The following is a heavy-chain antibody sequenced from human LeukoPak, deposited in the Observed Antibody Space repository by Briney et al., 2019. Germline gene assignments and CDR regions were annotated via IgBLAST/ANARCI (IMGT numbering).Heavy chain of an antibody. CDR3: ARHTEYSCGWLHY. V-gene: IGHV6-1*01. CDR1: GDSVSSNSAA. Sequence: SQTLSLTCAISGDSVSSNSAAWNWIRQSPSRGLEWLGRTYYTSKWYNDYAVSVKSRIAINPDTSKNQFSLQLNSVTAADTAVYYCARHTEYSCGWLHYWGQGTLVTVSS. J-gene: IGHJ4*02. D-gene: IGHD6-19*01. CDR2: TYYTSKWYN.